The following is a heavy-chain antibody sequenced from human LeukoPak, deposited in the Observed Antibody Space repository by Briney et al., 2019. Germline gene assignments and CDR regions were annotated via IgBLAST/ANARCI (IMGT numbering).Heavy chain of an antibody. J-gene: IGHJ6*02. D-gene: IGHD1-26*01. CDR1: GFTFSSYG. CDR2: ISYDGSNK. CDR3: AKDILSGSPAVWYYYYGMDV. V-gene: IGHV3-30*18. Sequence: QPGWSLRLSCAASGFTFSSYGMHWVRQAPGKGLEWVAVISYDGSNKYYADSVKGRFTISRDNSKNTLYLQMNSLRAEDTAVYYCAKDILSGSPAVWYYYYGMDVWGQGTTVTVSS.